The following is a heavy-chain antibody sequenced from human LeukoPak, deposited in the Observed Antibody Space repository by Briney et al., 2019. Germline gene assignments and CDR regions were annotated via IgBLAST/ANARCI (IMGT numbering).Heavy chain of an antibody. CDR2: INHSGST. CDR1: GGSFSGYY. V-gene: IGHV4-34*01. J-gene: IGHJ5*02. D-gene: IGHD3-3*01. CDR3: ARDYYDFCSGYPYNRFDP. Sequence: SETLSLTCAVYGGSFSGYYWSWIRQPPGKGLEWIGEINHSGSTNYNPSLKSRVTISVDTSKNQFSLKLSSVTAADTAVYYCARDYYDFCSGYPYNRFDPWGQGTLVTVSS.